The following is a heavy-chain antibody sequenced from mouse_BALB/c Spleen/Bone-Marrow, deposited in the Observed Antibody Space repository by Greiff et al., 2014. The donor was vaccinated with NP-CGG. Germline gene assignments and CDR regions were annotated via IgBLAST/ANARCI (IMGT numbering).Heavy chain of an antibody. D-gene: IGHD1-1*01. V-gene: IGHV14-3*02. CDR1: GFNIKDTY. J-gene: IGHJ3*01. Sequence: EVQLQQSGAKLVKPGASVKLSCTASGFNIKDTYMHWVKQRPEQGLEWIGRIDPANGNTKYDPKFQGKATITADTSPNTAYLQLSSLTSEDTAVYYCASYYYGSSSFAYWGQGTLVTVSA. CDR3: ASYYYGSSSFAY. CDR2: IDPANGNT.